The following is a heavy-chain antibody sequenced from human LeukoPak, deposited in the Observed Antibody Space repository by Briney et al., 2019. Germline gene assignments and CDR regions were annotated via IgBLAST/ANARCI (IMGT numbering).Heavy chain of an antibody. V-gene: IGHV7-4-1*02. CDR2: INTNTGNP. J-gene: IGHJ4*02. D-gene: IGHD6-13*01. CDR3: ARGPYSSSW. Sequence: ASVTVSFMASGYTFTGYSINWVRQAPGQGLEFMGWINTNTGNPTYAQGFTGRFVFSLDTSVTTAYLQISSLKAEDTAVYYCARGPYSSSWWGQGTLVTVSS. CDR1: GYTFTGYS.